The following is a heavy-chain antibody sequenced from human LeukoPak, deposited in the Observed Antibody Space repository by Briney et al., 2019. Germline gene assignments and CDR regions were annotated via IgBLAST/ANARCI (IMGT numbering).Heavy chain of an antibody. V-gene: IGHV1-8*01. CDR3: ARGAITMVRGYWFDP. D-gene: IGHD3-10*01. Sequence: ASVKVSCKPSGYTFTSYDINWVRQATGQGLEWMGWMNPNSGNTGYAQKFQGRVTMTRNTSISTAYMELSSLRSEDTAVYYCARGAITMVRGYWFDPWGQGTLVTVSS. CDR1: GYTFTSYD. J-gene: IGHJ5*02. CDR2: MNPNSGNT.